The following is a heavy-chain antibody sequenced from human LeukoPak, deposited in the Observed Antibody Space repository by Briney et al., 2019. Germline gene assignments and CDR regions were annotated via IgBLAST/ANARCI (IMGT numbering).Heavy chain of an antibody. J-gene: IGHJ4*02. CDR1: GFPFSSYA. Sequence: GGSLRLSCAASGFPFSSYAMHWVRQAPGKGLEYVSAVSSNGGSAYYANSVKGRFVISRDNSENILYLQMGSLRAEDMAVYYCARGSSVGTTGHYDYWGQGTLVTVPS. CDR3: ARGSSVGTTGHYDY. CDR2: VSSNGGSA. V-gene: IGHV3-64*01. D-gene: IGHD1-26*01.